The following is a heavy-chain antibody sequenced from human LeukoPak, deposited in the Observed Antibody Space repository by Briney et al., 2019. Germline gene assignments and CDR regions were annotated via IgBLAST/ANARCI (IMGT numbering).Heavy chain of an antibody. V-gene: IGHV4-39*01. CDR3: ARVTTSVYYYYYMDV. J-gene: IGHJ6*03. Sequence: SETLSLTCTVSGGSISSSIYYWGWIRQPPGKGLEWIGSIYYSGSTYYNPSLKSRVTISVDTSKNQFSLKLSSVTAADTAVYYCARVTTSVYYYYYMDVWGKGTTVTVSS. CDR1: GGSISSSIYY. CDR2: IYYSGST. D-gene: IGHD4-17*01.